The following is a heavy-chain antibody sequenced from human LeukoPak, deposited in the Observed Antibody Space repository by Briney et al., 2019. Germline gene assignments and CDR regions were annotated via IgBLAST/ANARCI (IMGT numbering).Heavy chain of an antibody. CDR1: GYSFTSYW. V-gene: IGHV5-51*01. D-gene: IGHD6-13*01. CDR2: IYPGDSDT. J-gene: IGHJ3*02. Sequence: PGESLKISRKGSGYSFTSYWIGWVRQMPGKGLEWMGIIYPGDSDTTYSSSFQGQVTISADKSISTAYLQWSSLKASDSAMYYCGRIPAAGSLKGSFDIWGQGTMVTVSS. CDR3: GRIPAAGSLKGSFDI.